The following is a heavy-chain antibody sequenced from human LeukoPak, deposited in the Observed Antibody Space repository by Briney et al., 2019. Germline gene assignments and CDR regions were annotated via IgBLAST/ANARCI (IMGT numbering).Heavy chain of an antibody. CDR2: IIPILGIA. CDR3: AREGHDYAFDY. CDR1: GGTFSSYA. D-gene: IGHD4-17*01. V-gene: IGHV1-69*04. Sequence: SVKVSCKASGGTFSSYAISWVRQAPGQGLEWMGRIIPILGIANYAQKFQGRVTITADKSTSTACMELSSLRSEDTAVYYCAREGHDYAFDYWGQGTLVTVSS. J-gene: IGHJ4*02.